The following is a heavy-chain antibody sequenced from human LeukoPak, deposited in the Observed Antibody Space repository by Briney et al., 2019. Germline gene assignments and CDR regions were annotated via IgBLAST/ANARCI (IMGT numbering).Heavy chain of an antibody. CDR3: ARRGGYSSSWSRFEY. CDR2: IYPGGSDT. D-gene: IGHD6-13*01. Sequence: GESLKISCKGSGYTFTNYWIGWVRQMPGKGLEWMGIIYPGGSDTRYSPSFQGEVTISADKSISTAYLQWSSLKSSDTAMYYCARRGGYSSSWSRFEYWGQGTLVTVSS. CDR1: GYTFTNYW. V-gene: IGHV5-51*01. J-gene: IGHJ4*02.